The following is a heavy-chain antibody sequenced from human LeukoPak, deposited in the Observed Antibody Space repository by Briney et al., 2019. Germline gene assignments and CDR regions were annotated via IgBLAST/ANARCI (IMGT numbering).Heavy chain of an antibody. CDR1: GYSFTSYW. Sequence: GESLKISCKGSGYSFTSYWNGWVRQMPGKGLEWMGIIYPGDSDTRYSPSFQGQVTISADKSISTAYLQWSSLKASDTAMYYCARGVGYCSGGSCYEVYDYWGQGTLVTVSS. J-gene: IGHJ4*02. CDR3: ARGVGYCSGGSCYEVYDY. V-gene: IGHV5-51*01. CDR2: IYPGDSDT. D-gene: IGHD2-15*01.